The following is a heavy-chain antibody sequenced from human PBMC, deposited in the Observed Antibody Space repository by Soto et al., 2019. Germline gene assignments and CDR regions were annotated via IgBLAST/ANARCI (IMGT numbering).Heavy chain of an antibody. CDR1: GFTFSSYD. Sequence: EVQLVESGGGLVQPGGSLRLSCAASGFTFSSYDMHWVRQVTGKGLEWVSAIGAAGDTYYPDSVKGRFTISRENAKNSLYLQMNSLRAEDKAVYYCASGGWGSSWFEGGSRIDYWGQGTLVTVSS. CDR2: IGAAGDT. V-gene: IGHV3-13*01. D-gene: IGHD6-13*01. CDR3: ASGGWGSSWFEGGSRIDY. J-gene: IGHJ4*02.